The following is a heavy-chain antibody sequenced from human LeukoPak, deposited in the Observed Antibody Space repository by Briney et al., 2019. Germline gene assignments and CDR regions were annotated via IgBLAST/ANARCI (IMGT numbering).Heavy chain of an antibody. CDR1: GGSFSGYY. J-gene: IGHJ4*02. CDR2: INHSGST. CDR3: ARHIYYDILTGYYPNYYFDY. Sequence: SETLSLTCAVYGGSFSGYYWSWIRQPPGKGLEWIGEINHSGSTNYNPSLKSRVTISVDTSKNQFSLKLSSVTAADTAVYYCARHIYYDILTGYYPNYYFDYWGQGTLVTVSS. V-gene: IGHV4-34*01. D-gene: IGHD3-9*01.